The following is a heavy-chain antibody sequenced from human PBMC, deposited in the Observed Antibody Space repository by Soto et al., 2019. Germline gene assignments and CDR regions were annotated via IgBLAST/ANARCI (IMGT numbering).Heavy chain of an antibody. CDR2: LSYDGRSK. J-gene: IGHJ4*02. Sequence: QVQLVESGGGVVQPGGSLRLSCAASGFTFGNYAIHWVRQAPGKGLEWVAVLSYDGRSKYYADSVEGRITLSRDNSKNTLFLQLNSLRPEDTALYYCTRGEAASGTSPIYFDHWGQGALVTVSS. D-gene: IGHD6-13*01. CDR3: TRGEAASGTSPIYFDH. V-gene: IGHV3-30*04. CDR1: GFTFGNYA.